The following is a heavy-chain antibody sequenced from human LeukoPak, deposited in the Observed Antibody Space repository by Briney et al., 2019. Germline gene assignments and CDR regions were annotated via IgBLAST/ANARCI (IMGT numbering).Heavy chain of an antibody. D-gene: IGHD1-1*01. Sequence: PGGSLRLSCAASGFTFSSYSMNWVRQALGKGLEWVSSISSSSSYIYYADSVKGRFTISRDNAKNSLYLQMNSLRAEDTAVYYCARLLGNDALFDCLGRGALVTVSS. CDR2: ISSSSSYI. J-gene: IGHJ4*02. V-gene: IGHV3-21*01. CDR3: ARLLGNDALFDC. CDR1: GFTFSSYS.